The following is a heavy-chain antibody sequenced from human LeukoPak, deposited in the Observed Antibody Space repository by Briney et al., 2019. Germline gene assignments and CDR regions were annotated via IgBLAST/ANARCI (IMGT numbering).Heavy chain of an antibody. CDR3: ARDPLSPSGSYFDHFDY. Sequence: GGSLRLSCAASGFTFSSSAMHWVRQAPGKGLEWVALISYDGSNKYYADSAKGRFTISRDNSKNTLYLQMNSLRAEDTAVYYCARDPLSPSGSYFDHFDYWGQGTLVTVSS. CDR2: ISYDGSNK. V-gene: IGHV3-30-3*01. D-gene: IGHD1-26*01. CDR1: GFTFSSSA. J-gene: IGHJ4*02.